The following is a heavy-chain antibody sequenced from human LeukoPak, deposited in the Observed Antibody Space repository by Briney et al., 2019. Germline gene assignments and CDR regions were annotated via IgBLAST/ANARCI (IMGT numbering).Heavy chain of an antibody. Sequence: PGGSLRLSCAASGFTFRSFAMHWVRQAPGKGLDWVAVISYDGSKKYYADSVKGRFTISRDNSKNTLYLQMNSLRAEDTDVYYCARDSDYYDRSGYKYWGQGTLVTVSS. CDR2: ISYDGSKK. CDR3: ARDSDYYDRSGYKY. CDR1: GFTFRSFA. J-gene: IGHJ4*02. D-gene: IGHD3-22*01. V-gene: IGHV3-30*01.